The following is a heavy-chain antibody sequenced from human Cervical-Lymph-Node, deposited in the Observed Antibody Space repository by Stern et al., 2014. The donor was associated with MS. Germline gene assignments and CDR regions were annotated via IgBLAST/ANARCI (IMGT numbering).Heavy chain of an antibody. D-gene: IGHD3-22*01. J-gene: IGHJ4*02. CDR3: ARTDILLLDY. Sequence: QVQLVESGPGLVRPSQTLSLTCTVSGGSISSDDHYWSWVRQPPGKGLEWIGYISYTGSSYFRPSLKSRATMSVDTSKNQFSLKLKSVTAADTAVYFCARTDILLLDYWGQGALVTVSS. CDR2: ISYTGSS. V-gene: IGHV4-30-4*01. CDR1: GGSISSDDHY.